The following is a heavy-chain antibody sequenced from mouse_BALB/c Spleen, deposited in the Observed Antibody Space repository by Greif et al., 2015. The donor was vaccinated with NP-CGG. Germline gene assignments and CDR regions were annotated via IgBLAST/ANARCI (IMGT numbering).Heavy chain of an antibody. V-gene: IGHV1S81*02. CDR2: INPSNGGT. CDR1: GYTFTSYY. CDR3: TRSGFDYYAMDY. D-gene: IGHD3-1*01. J-gene: IGHJ4*01. Sequence: QVQLQQSGAELVKPGASVKLSCKASGYTFTSYYMYWVKQRPGQGLEWIGEINPSNGGTNFNEKFKSKATLTVDKSSSTAYMQLSSLTSEDSAVYYCTRSGFDYYAMDYWGQGTSVTVSS.